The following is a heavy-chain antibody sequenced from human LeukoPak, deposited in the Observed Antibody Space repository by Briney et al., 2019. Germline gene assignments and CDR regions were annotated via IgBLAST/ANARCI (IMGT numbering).Heavy chain of an antibody. J-gene: IGHJ4*02. CDR3: ARDRSLYYDSSGYYSPLGY. V-gene: IGHV1-18*01. CDR1: GYTFTSYG. Sequence: GASVKVSCKASGYTFTSYGISWVRQAPGQGLEWMGWIRAYNGHTNYAQKLQGRVTLTTDTSTGTAYMELSSLRSDDTAVYYCARDRSLYYDSSGYYSPLGYWGQGTLVTVSS. CDR2: IRAYNGHT. D-gene: IGHD3-22*01.